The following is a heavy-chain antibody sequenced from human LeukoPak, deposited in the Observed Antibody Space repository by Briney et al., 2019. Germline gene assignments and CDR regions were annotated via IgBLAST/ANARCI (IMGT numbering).Heavy chain of an antibody. Sequence: PSETLSLTCTVSGYSISSGYYWGWIRQPPGKGLEWIGSIYHSGSTYYNPSLKSRVTISVDTSKSQFSLKLSSVTAADTAVYYCAREGGDGYNYTWGQGTLVTVSS. CDR3: AREGGDGYNYT. V-gene: IGHV4-38-2*02. CDR2: IYHSGST. D-gene: IGHD5-24*01. J-gene: IGHJ5*02. CDR1: GYSISSGYY.